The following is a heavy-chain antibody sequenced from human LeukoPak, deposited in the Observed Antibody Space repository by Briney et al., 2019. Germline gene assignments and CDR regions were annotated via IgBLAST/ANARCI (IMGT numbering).Heavy chain of an antibody. CDR3: ARGWRYGYCSSTRCYSYFQH. V-gene: IGHV4-34*01. D-gene: IGHD2-2*01. CDR1: GGSFRGYY. J-gene: IGHJ1*01. CDR2: INHSGGT. Sequence: PLETLSLTCADYGGSFRGYYWCCIRQPPGERLEWIWEINHSGGTNYNPSLKSRVTISVGTSKTQFALKMSSVTAADTAVYYCARGWRYGYCSSTRCYSYFQHWGQGTLVTVSS.